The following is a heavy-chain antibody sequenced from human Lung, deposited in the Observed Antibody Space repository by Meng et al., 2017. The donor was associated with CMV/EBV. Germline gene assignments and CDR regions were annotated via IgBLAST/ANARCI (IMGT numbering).Heavy chain of an antibody. CDR3: AKYSAVGERLYYFDY. V-gene: IGHV3-23*01. Sequence: GEXXKISCAASGFTFSSYAMSWVRQAPGKGLEWVSAISGSGGSTYYADSVKGRFTISRDNSKNTLYLQMNSLRAEDTAVYYCAKYSAVGERLYYFDYWGQGXLVTVSS. CDR2: ISGSGGST. J-gene: IGHJ4*02. D-gene: IGHD2-21*01. CDR1: GFTFSSYA.